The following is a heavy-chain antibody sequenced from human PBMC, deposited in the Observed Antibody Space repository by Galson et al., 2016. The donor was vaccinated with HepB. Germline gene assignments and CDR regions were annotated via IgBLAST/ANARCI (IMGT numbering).Heavy chain of an antibody. D-gene: IGHD3-16*01. J-gene: IGHJ4*02. CDR1: GFTFSRYA. V-gene: IGHV3-30*18. Sequence: SLRLSCAASGFTFSRYAMHWVRQAPGKGLEWVAAISFDGGHKYYADSVKGRFTVSRDNSNDTLYLQMDSLRAEDTTVFYCAKGGSDGYFYFDDGGQGILVTVSS. CDR2: ISFDGGHK. CDR3: AKGGSDGYFYFDD.